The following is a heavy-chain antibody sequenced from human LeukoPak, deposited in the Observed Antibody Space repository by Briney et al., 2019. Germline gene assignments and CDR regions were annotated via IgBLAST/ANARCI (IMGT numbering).Heavy chain of an antibody. CDR2: INPSGGST. J-gene: IGHJ1*01. V-gene: IGHV1-46*01. CDR3: ARGYYDSSGYNYPLSAEYFQH. D-gene: IGHD3-22*01. Sequence: ASVKVSCKASGYTFTSYYMHCVRQAPGQGLEWMGIINPSGGSTSYAQKFQGRVTMTRDTSTSTVYMELSSLRSEDTAVYYCARGYYDSSGYNYPLSAEYFQHWGQGTLVTVSS. CDR1: GYTFTSYY.